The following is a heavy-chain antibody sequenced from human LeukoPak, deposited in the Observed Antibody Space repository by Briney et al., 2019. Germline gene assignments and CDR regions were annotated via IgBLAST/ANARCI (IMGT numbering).Heavy chain of an antibody. J-gene: IGHJ4*02. CDR1: GFTFSSYA. CDR3: AKGVDFYCSGGSCYLDY. D-gene: IGHD2-15*01. CDR2: ISGSGGST. V-gene: IGHV3-23*01. Sequence: HSGGSLRLSCAASGFTFSSYAMSWVRQAPGKGLEWVSAISGSGGSTYYADSVKGRFTISRDNSKNTLYLQMNSLRAEDTAVYYCAKGVDFYCSGGSCYLDYWGQGTLVTVSS.